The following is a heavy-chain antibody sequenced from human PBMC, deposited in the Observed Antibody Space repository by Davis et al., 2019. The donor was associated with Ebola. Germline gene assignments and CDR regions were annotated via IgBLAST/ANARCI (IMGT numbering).Heavy chain of an antibody. Sequence: ASAQVSCKASGYTFTNYYMHWVRHAPGQGLEWMGMINPNDDRTIYAQKIQGRVTVTRDTSTTTVYMDLSSLRSEDTALYYCTTPGGQDSGYDVFDIWGQGTMVTVSS. CDR2: INPNDDRT. V-gene: IGHV1-46*03. D-gene: IGHD5-12*01. J-gene: IGHJ3*02. CDR1: GYTFTNYY. CDR3: TTPGGQDSGYDVFDI.